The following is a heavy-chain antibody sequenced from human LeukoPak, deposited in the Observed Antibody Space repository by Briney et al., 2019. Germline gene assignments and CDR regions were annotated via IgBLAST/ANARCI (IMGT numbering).Heavy chain of an antibody. CDR3: ARVLRLSDYYYYGMDV. D-gene: IGHD2-2*01. CDR2: IYYTGST. Sequence: SETLSLTCTVSGGSIGSYYWSWLRQPPGKGLEWIAYIYYTGSTNYNPSLKSRVTMSVDTSESQFSLKLSSVTAADTAVYFCARVLRLSDYYYYGMDVWGQGTTVTVSS. V-gene: IGHV4-59*01. J-gene: IGHJ6*02. CDR1: GGSIGSYY.